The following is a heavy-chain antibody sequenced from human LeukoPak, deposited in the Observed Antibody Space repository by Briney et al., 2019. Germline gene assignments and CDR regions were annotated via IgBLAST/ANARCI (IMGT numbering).Heavy chain of an antibody. CDR2: ISSSGSTI. J-gene: IGHJ3*02. CDR1: GFTFSDYY. CDR3: ASQPPTYYDFWSGYLCCDDI. D-gene: IGHD3-3*01. Sequence: GGSLRLSCAASGFTFSDYYMSWIRQAPGKGLEWVSYISSSGSTIYYADSVKGRFTISRDNAKNSLYLQMNSLRAEDTAVYYCASQPPTYYDFWSGYLCCDDIWGQGTMVTVSS. V-gene: IGHV3-11*04.